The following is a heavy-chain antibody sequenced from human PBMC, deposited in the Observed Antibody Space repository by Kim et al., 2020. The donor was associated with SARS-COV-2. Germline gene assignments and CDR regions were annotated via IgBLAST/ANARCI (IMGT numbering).Heavy chain of an antibody. CDR3: ARGDGFLEWLIVPYYYYGMDV. Sequence: ASVKVSCKASGYTFTSYYMHWVRQAPGQGLEWMGIINPSGGSTSYAQKFQGRVTMTRDTSTSTVYMELSSLRSEDTAVYYCARGDGFLEWLIVPYYYYGMDVWGQGTTVTVSS. CDR2: INPSGGST. J-gene: IGHJ6*02. V-gene: IGHV1-46*01. CDR1: GYTFTSYY. D-gene: IGHD3-3*01.